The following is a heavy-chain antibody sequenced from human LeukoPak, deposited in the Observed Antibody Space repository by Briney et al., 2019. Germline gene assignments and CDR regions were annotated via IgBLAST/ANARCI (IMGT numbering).Heavy chain of an antibody. Sequence: SETLSLTCAVSGGSISSGGYSWSWIRQPPGKGLEWIGYIYHSGSTYYNPSLKSRVTISVDRSKNQFPLKLSSVTAADTAVYYCARANTAMVGRYFDLWGRGTLVTVSS. CDR3: ARANTAMVGRYFDL. D-gene: IGHD5-18*01. CDR1: GGSISSGGYS. V-gene: IGHV4-30-2*01. J-gene: IGHJ2*01. CDR2: IYHSGST.